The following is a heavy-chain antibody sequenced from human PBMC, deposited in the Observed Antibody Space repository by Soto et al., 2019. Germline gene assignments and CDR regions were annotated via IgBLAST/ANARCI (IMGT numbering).Heavy chain of an antibody. V-gene: IGHV1-69*04. D-gene: IGHD6-19*01. Sequence: SVKVSCKASGGTFSSYAISWVRQAPGQGLEWMGRIIPILGIANYAQKFQGRVTITADKSTSTAYMELSSLRSEDTAVYYCARLGPIAVASDWGQGTLVTVSS. CDR2: IIPILGIA. CDR1: GGTFSSYA. CDR3: ARLGPIAVASD. J-gene: IGHJ4*02.